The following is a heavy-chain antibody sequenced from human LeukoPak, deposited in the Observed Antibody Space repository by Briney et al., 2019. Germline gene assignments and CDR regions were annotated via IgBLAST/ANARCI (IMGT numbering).Heavy chain of an antibody. CDR1: GFTFGDYA. V-gene: IGHV3-49*04. CDR2: IRSKAYGGTT. CDR3: TRDGIYSSSSDY. D-gene: IGHD6-6*01. J-gene: IGHJ4*02. Sequence: GGSLRLSCTASGFTFGDYAMSWVRQAPGKGLEWVGFIRSKAYGGTTEYAASVKGRFTISRDDSKSIAYLQMNSLKTEDTAVYYCTRDGIYSSSSDYWGQGTLVTVSS.